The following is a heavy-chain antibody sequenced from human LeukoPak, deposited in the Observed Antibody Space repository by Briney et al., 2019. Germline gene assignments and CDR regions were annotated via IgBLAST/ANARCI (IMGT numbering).Heavy chain of an antibody. CDR2: INPSGGST. D-gene: IGHD3-16*01. Sequence: GASVKVSCKASGYTFTSYYMHWVRQAPGQGLEWMGIINPSGGSTSYAQKFQGRVTMTRDTSTSTVYMELRSLRSADKAVYYCARVGNVGGNDSVWGSYDYWGQGTLVTVSS. J-gene: IGHJ4*02. CDR1: GYTFTSYY. V-gene: IGHV1-46*01. CDR3: ARVGNVGGNDSVWGSYDY.